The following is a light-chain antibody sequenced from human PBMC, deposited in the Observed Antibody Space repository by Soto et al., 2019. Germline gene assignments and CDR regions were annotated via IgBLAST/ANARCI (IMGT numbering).Light chain of an antibody. Sequence: IQLTQSPSSLSASVGDRVTITCRASQGINNFLAWYQQRPGKAPQLLVYGASTLQSGLPSMCSCSGSGTDFTPTISNLQSEDFATYYFQQRTYFRCTFGQGTKLDIK. CDR3: QQRTYFRCT. CDR1: QGINNF. CDR2: GAS. V-gene: IGKV1-9*01. J-gene: IGKJ2*02.